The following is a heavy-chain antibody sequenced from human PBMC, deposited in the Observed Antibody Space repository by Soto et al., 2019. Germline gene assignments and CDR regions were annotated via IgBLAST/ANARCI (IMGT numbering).Heavy chain of an antibody. CDR3: ARESPPVDY. CDR1: GYTCTTYG. V-gene: IGHV1-18*01. CDR2: ISAYNGNT. J-gene: IGHJ4*02. Sequence: QVQLVQSGAEVKKPGASVKVSCKASGYTCTTYGISWVRQAPGQGLEWMGWISAYNGNTKYVQKLQARVTMTTDTPTTTAYMELRSIRSDDTAAYYWARESPPVDYWGQGTLVTVSS.